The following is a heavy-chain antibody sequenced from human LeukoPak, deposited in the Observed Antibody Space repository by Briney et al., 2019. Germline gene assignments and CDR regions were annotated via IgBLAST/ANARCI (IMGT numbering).Heavy chain of an antibody. CDR1: GFTFSRYW. V-gene: IGHV3-7*01. D-gene: IGHD1-26*01. CDR2: IKQDGSEK. J-gene: IGHJ2*01. Sequence: GGSLRLSCAPSGFTFSRYWMSWVRQAPGKGLEWVANIKQDGSEKYYVDSVKGRFTVSRDNAKNSLYLQVNSLRAEDTAVYYCARDSGKYYISWYFDLWGRGTLVTVSS. CDR3: ARDSGKYYISWYFDL.